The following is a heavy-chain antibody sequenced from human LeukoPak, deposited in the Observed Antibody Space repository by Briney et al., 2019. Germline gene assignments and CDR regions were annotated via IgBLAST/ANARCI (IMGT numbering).Heavy chain of an antibody. CDR1: GFTFSRHA. CDR3: ARDSGYSSYGDFDY. CDR2: ISGSGGST. V-gene: IGHV3-23*01. D-gene: IGHD4-11*01. J-gene: IGHJ4*02. Sequence: GGSLRLSCAASGFTFSRHAKSWVRQAPGKGLECVSAISGSGGSTYYADSVKGRFTISRDNAKNTVYLQMNSLRAEDTAVYYCARDSGYSSYGDFDYWGQGTLVTVSS.